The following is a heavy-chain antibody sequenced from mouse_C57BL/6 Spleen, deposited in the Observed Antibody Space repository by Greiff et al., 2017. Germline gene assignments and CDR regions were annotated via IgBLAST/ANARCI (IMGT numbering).Heavy chain of an antibody. J-gene: IGHJ1*03. CDR1: GYTFTSYW. Sequence: QVQLQQPGAELVMPGASVKLSCKASGYTFTSYWMHWVKQRPGQGLEWIGEIDPSDSYTNYNQKFKGKSTLTVDKSSSTAYMQLSSLTSEDSAVYYCARSGSSGRDFDVWGTGTTVTVSS. CDR2: IDPSDSYT. D-gene: IGHD3-2*02. CDR3: ARSGSSGRDFDV. V-gene: IGHV1-69*01.